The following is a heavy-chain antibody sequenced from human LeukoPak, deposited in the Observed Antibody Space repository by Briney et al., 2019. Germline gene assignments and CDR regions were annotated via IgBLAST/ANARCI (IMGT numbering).Heavy chain of an antibody. CDR3: AKDYYDSSGYYGGGPFDY. CDR2: IRYDGSNK. J-gene: IGHJ4*02. V-gene: IGHV3-30*02. D-gene: IGHD3-22*01. Sequence: GGSLRLSCAASGFTFSNAWMSWVRQAPGKGLEWVAFIRYDGSNKYYADSVKGRFTISRDNSKNTLYLQMNSLRAEDTAVYYCAKDYYDSSGYYGGGPFDYWGQGTLVTVSS. CDR1: GFTFSNAW.